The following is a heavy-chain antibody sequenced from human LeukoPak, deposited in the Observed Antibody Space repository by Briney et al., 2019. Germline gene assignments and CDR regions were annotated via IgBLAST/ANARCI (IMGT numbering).Heavy chain of an antibody. D-gene: IGHD6-19*01. CDR1: GFTISSYA. CDR3: EKDRKYSSDWYGGDD. J-gene: IGHJ4*02. CDR2: TSCSGGST. Sequence: GGSLRSSCLASGFTISSYAMTRVRQAPGSGLEWVSATSCSGGSTYYADSVKGRFTISRDNSKNTLYLQMNSLRDEDTAVYHCEKDRKYSSDWYGGDDWGQGTLVTVSS. V-gene: IGHV3-23*01.